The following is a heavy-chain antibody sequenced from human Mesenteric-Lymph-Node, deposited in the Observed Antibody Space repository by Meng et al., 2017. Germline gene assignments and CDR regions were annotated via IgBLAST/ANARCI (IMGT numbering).Heavy chain of an antibody. CDR1: GFSFSSFW. CDR3: ATKADPGHGMAV. V-gene: IGHV3-7*01. J-gene: IGHJ6*02. Sequence: LSLTCVASGFSFSSFWMAWVRQAPGKGLEWVGNINKDGTEENYVESVKGRFTTSRDNAKSSLHLQMNSLRAEDTAVYYCATKADPGHGMAVWGQGTTVTVSS. CDR2: INKDGTEE.